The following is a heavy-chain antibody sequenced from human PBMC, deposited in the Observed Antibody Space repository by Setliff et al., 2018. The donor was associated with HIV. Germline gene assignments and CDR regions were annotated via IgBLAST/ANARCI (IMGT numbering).Heavy chain of an antibody. CDR3: ARGVARQVVIDRWFDP. Sequence: PSETLSLTCAVFGGSFSDFCRSWIRQPPGKGLEWIGEISYSGSTVYNPSLKSRVTMSVDASKNLVSLNLNSVTAADTAIYYCARGVARQVVIDRWFDPWGQGTPVTVSS. CDR2: ISYSGST. D-gene: IGHD2-21*01. V-gene: IGHV4-34*01. J-gene: IGHJ5*02. CDR1: GGSFSDFC.